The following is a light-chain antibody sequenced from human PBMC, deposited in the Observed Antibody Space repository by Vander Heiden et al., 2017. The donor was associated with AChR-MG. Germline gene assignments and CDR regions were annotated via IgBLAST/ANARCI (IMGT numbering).Light chain of an antibody. V-gene: IGKV2-30*02. CDR1: QRLVHSDGNTY. Sequence: DVVMPQSPLSMPVTLGQPASISCRSTQRLVHSDGNTYLNWFQQRPGQSPRRLLYKMSNRDSGVPDRFSGSGSGTDFTLEISRVEAEDVGVYYCMQGTHWPPTFGQGTKVEIK. J-gene: IGKJ1*01. CDR2: KMS. CDR3: MQGTHWPPT.